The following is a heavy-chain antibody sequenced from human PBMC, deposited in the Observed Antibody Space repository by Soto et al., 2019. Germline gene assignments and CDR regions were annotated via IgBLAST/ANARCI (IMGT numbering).Heavy chain of an antibody. D-gene: IGHD4-17*01. V-gene: IGHV4-59*01. CDR3: ARDGLNGDYDY. Sequence: SETLSLTCTVSGGSISSYYWSWIRQPPGKGLEWIGYIYYSGSTNYNPPLKSRVTISVDTSKNQFSLKLSSVTAADTAVYYCARDGLNGDYDYWGQGTLVTVSS. CDR2: IYYSGST. J-gene: IGHJ4*02. CDR1: GGSISSYY.